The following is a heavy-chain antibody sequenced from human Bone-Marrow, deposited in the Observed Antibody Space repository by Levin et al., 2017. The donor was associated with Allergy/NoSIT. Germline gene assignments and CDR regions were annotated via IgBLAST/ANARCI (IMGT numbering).Heavy chain of an antibody. V-gene: IGHV3-23*01. CDR3: AKHSGYHSGQTYFDY. D-gene: IGHD5-12*01. CDR1: GFSFSSYA. J-gene: IGHJ4*02. Sequence: HPGESLKISCAPSGFSFSSYAMTWVRQAPGKGLEWVSSTSGSGASTYYADSVKGRFTISRDNSKNTLYLQMNSLRAEDTAVYYCAKHSGYHSGQTYFDYWGQGTLVTVSS. CDR2: TSGSGAST.